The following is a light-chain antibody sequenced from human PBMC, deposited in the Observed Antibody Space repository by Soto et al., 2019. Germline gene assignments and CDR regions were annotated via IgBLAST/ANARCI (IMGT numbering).Light chain of an antibody. V-gene: IGLV1-44*01. CDR1: SSNIGSNT. CDR3: AAWDDSLNAYV. Sequence: QSVLTQPPSASGTPGQRVTISCSGSSSNIGSNTVNWYQQLPGTAPKLLIYSNNQRPSGVPDRFSGSKSGTSASLAISGLQSEVEADYYCAAWDDSLNAYVFGTETKVTVL. J-gene: IGLJ1*01. CDR2: SNN.